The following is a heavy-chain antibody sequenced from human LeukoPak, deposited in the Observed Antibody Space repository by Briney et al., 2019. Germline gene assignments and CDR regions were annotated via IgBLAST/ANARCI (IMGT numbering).Heavy chain of an antibody. D-gene: IGHD3-10*01. V-gene: IGHV3-21*01. Sequence: GGSLRLSCAASGFTFSGYGMHWVRQAPGKGLEWVSSIGSSTSYIYYADSVKGRFTISRNNSKNTLYLQMNSLRAEDTAVYYCASNPKSRMVRGVGLFDPWGQGTLVTVSS. CDR2: IGSSTSYI. CDR3: ASNPKSRMVRGVGLFDP. J-gene: IGHJ5*02. CDR1: GFTFSGYG.